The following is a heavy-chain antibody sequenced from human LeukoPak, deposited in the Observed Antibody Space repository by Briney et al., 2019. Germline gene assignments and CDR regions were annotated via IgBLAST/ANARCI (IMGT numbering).Heavy chain of an antibody. J-gene: IGHJ4*02. V-gene: IGHV3-23*01. CDR1: GFTFSSYA. CDR3: AKFRSGYEEFDY. CDR2: ISGSGGST. D-gene: IGHD5-12*01. Sequence: PGGSLRLPCAASGFTFSSYAMSWVRQAPGKGLEWVSAISGSGGSTYYADSVKGRFTISRDNSKNTLYLQMNSLRAEDTAVYYCAKFRSGYEEFDYWGQGTLVTVSS.